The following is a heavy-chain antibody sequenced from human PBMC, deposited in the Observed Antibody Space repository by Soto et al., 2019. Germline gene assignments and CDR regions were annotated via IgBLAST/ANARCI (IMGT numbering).Heavy chain of an antibody. D-gene: IGHD3-3*01. CDR1: GFTFSSYS. CDR2: ISSSSSYI. Sequence: GWSLRLSCAASGFTFSSYSMNLVRQAPGKGLEWVSSISSSSSYIYYADSVKGRFTISRDNAKNSLYLQMNSMRAEDTAVYYCASDRGIFGVVIGLYYYGMDVCGQWTTVTV. V-gene: IGHV3-21*01. J-gene: IGHJ6*02. CDR3: ASDRGIFGVVIGLYYYGMDV.